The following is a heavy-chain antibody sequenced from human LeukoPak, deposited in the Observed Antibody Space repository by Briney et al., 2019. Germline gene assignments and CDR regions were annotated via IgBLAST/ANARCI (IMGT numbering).Heavy chain of an antibody. Sequence: SETLSLTCTVSGGSISSYYWSWIRQPPGKGLEWIGYIYYSGSTNYNPSLKSRVTISVDTSKNQFSLKLSSVTAADTAVYYCARYMSSIAVAGMKRPVGNYYYYYMDVWGKGTTVTVSS. J-gene: IGHJ6*03. CDR2: IYYSGST. D-gene: IGHD6-19*01. CDR1: GGSISSYY. CDR3: ARYMSSIAVAGMKRPVGNYYYYYMDV. V-gene: IGHV4-59*01.